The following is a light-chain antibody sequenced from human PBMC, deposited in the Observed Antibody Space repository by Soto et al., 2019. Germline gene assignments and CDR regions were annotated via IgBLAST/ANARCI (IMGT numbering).Light chain of an antibody. J-gene: IGLJ3*02. CDR2: EVS. V-gene: IGLV2-14*01. CDR1: SSDVGAYNY. Sequence: QSALTQPASVSGSPGQSITISCTGTSSDVGAYNYVSWYQQHPGKAPKLIIYEVSNRPSGVSNRFSGSKSANTASLTISGLQAEDEADYYCNSYTSSSALVFGGGTKLTVL. CDR3: NSYTSSSALV.